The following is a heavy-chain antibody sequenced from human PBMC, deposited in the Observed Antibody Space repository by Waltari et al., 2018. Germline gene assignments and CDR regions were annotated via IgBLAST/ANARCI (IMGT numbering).Heavy chain of an antibody. J-gene: IGHJ4*02. CDR3: ARGTGSSWTFDY. D-gene: IGHD6-13*01. CDR1: GYTFTGYY. Sequence: QVQLVQSGAEVKKPGASVKVSCKASGYTFTGYYMPWVRQAPGQGLEWMGRINPNGGGTNYAQKVQGRVTMTRDTSISTAYMELSRLRSDDTAVYYCARGTGSSWTFDYWGQGTLVTVSS. CDR2: INPNGGGT. V-gene: IGHV1-2*06.